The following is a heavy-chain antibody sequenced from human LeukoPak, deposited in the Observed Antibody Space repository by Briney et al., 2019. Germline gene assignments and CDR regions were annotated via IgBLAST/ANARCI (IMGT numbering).Heavy chain of an antibody. J-gene: IGHJ5*02. V-gene: IGHV1-69*05. D-gene: IGHD1-26*01. Sequence: ASVKVSCKASGGTFISYAISWVRQAPGQGLEGMGRIIAIFGTANYAQKFQGRATITTDESTSTAYMELSSLRSEDTAVYYCARDQMWESNWFDPWGQGTLVTVSS. CDR2: IIAIFGTA. CDR1: GGTFISYA. CDR3: ARDQMWESNWFDP.